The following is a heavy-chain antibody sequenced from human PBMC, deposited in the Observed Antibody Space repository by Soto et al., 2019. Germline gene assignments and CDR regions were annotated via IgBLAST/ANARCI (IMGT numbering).Heavy chain of an antibody. D-gene: IGHD4-17*01. CDR3: ARKNGVLDAFDI. J-gene: IGHJ3*02. Sequence: QVQLQESGPGLVKPSDTLSHTCAVSGYSISSSNWWGWIRQPPGKGLEWIGYIYYSGSTYYNPAHTGRVTISVDTSKTQFSLKLSSVTAVDTAVYYCARKNGVLDAFDIWGQGTMVTVSS. CDR2: IYYSGST. V-gene: IGHV4-28*01. CDR1: GYSISSSNW.